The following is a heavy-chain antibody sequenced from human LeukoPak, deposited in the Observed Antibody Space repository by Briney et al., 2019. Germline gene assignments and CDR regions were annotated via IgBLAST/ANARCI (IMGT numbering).Heavy chain of an antibody. V-gene: IGHV4-38-2*02. CDR1: GYSISSGYY. CDR2: IYHSGST. CDR3: AGGWELTHDY. Sequence: SETLPLTCTVSGYSISSGYYWGWTRQPPGKGLEWIGSIYHSGSTYYNPSLKSRVTISVDTSKNQFSLKLSSVTAADTAVYYCAGGWELTHDYWGQGTLVTVSS. J-gene: IGHJ4*02. D-gene: IGHD1-26*01.